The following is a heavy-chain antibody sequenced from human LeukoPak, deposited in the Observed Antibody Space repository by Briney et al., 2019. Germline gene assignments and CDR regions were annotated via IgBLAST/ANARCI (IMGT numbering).Heavy chain of an antibody. J-gene: IGHJ4*02. CDR3: AKDSWGMVYHDYGGY. Sequence: PGGSLRLSCAASGFTFRSHAMSWVRRAPGRGLEWVSAIRGDGATMFYADSVKGRFTISRDNSKNTLYLQMNSPRAEDTAVYYCAKDSWGMVYHDYGGYWGQGTLVTVSS. CDR2: IRGDGATM. CDR1: GFTFRSHA. V-gene: IGHV3-23*01. D-gene: IGHD3-16*01.